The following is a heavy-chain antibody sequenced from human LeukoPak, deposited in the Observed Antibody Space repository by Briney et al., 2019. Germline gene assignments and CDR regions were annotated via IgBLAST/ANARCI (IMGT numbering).Heavy chain of an antibody. CDR1: GYSISSGYY. CDR3: ARVARETIFGVVRFDP. D-gene: IGHD3-3*01. Sequence: PSETLSLTCTVSGYSISSGYYWGWIRQPPGKGLEWIGSIYHSGSTYYNPSLKSRVTISVDTSKNQFSLKLSSVTAADTAVYYCARVARETIFGVVRFDPWGQGTLVTVSS. CDR2: IYHSGST. J-gene: IGHJ5*02. V-gene: IGHV4-38-2*02.